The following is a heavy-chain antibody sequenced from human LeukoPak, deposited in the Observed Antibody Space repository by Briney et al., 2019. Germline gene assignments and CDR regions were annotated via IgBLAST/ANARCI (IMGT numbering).Heavy chain of an antibody. V-gene: IGHV4-59*12. Sequence: SETLSLTYTVSAGSISTYYWSWIRQPPGKGLERIGYIYYSGSTNYNPSLKSRVTISVDTSKNQFSLKLSSVTAADTAVYYCARDSLNWFDPWGQGTLVTVSS. CDR1: AGSISTYY. J-gene: IGHJ5*02. CDR2: IYYSGST. CDR3: ARDSLNWFDP.